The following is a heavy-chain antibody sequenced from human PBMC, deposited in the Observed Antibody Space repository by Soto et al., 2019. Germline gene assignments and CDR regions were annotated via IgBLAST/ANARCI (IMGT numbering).Heavy chain of an antibody. CDR1: GGSISSYY. Sequence: PSETLSLTCTVSGGSISSYYWSWIRQPPGKGLEWIGNIYYSGSTNYNPSLKSRVTISVDTSKSLCSLKLGSLSAADTVGYYCARRLGVYFDYWGQGTLVTVSS. D-gene: IGHD3-16*01. J-gene: IGHJ4*02. CDR2: IYYSGST. CDR3: ARRLGVYFDY. V-gene: IGHV4-59*08.